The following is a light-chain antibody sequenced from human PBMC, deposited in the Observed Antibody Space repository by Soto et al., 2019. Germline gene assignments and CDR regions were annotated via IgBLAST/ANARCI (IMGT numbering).Light chain of an antibody. CDR2: GAS. J-gene: IGKJ2*01. V-gene: IGKV3-15*01. CDR3: QQYNNWSRDT. CDR1: QSVSSN. Sequence: EIVMTQSPATLSVSPGERATLSCRASQSVSSNLAWYQQKPGQAPRLLIYGASTRATGIPARVSGRGSGTGITHTISSLLSEDFAVYCRQQYNNWSRDTFDQGTKLETK.